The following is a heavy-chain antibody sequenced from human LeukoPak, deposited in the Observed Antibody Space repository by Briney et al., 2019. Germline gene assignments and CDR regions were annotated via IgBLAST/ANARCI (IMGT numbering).Heavy chain of an antibody. CDR1: GFTFSSYG. Sequence: GGPLRLSCAASGFTFSSYGMHWVRQAPGKGLEWVAFIRYDGSNKYYADSVKGRFTISRDNSKNTLYLQMNSLRAEDTAVYYCARGISIFSGSADAFDIWGQGTMVTVSS. CDR3: ARGISIFSGSADAFDI. D-gene: IGHD1-26*01. J-gene: IGHJ3*02. CDR2: IRYDGSNK. V-gene: IGHV3-30*02.